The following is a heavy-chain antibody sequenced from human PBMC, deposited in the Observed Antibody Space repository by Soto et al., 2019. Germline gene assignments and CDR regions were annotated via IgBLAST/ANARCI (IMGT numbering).Heavy chain of an antibody. Sequence: SVKVSCKASGGNFSRYAISWRRQAPGQGLEWMGGITPVFRTTNYEQKLQGRVTITADGSTSTAYMELSSLTSADTAVYYCAKSSPYXLVQTPTGNQYYSPMDVWGQGTTVTVSS. CDR1: GGNFSRYA. J-gene: IGHJ6*01. V-gene: IGHV1-69*13. CDR3: AKSSPYXLVQTPTGNQYYSPMDV. D-gene: IGHD1-1*01. CDR2: ITPVFRTT.